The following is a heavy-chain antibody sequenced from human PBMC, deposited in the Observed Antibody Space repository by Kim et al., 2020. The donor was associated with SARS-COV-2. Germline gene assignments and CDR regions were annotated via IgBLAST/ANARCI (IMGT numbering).Heavy chain of an antibody. CDR1: GFSFSDYY. V-gene: IGHV3-11*06. CDR3: ARVGQWLVPNY. CDR2: ISNNSTYT. J-gene: IGHJ4*02. Sequence: GGSLRLSCAASGFSFSDYYMTWIRQAPGKGLEWVSYISNNSTYTKYADSVKGRFTISRDNAKNSLYLQMSSLRAEDTALYYCARVGQWLVPNYWGQGTLVTVSS. D-gene: IGHD6-19*01.